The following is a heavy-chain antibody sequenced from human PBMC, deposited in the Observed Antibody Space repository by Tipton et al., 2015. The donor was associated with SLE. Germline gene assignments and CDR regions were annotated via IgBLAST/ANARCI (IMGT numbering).Heavy chain of an antibody. J-gene: IGHJ2*01. D-gene: IGHD3-16*01. V-gene: IGHV4-34*01. CDR2: INHSGST. Sequence: TLSLTCAVYGGSLRGYYWSWIRQSPGKGLEWIGDINHSGSTNYNPSLKSRVTISGDTSKNQFSLKLTSVAAADTAVYYCARLLVAGGTWYFDLWGRGTLVTVSS. CDR1: GGSLRGYY. CDR3: ARLLVAGGTWYFDL.